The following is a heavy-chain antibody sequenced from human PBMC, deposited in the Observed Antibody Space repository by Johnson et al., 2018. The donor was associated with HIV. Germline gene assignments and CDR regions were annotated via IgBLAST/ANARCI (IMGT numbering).Heavy chain of an antibody. CDR2: IYSGDRT. Sequence: MQLVESGGGLVQPGGSLRLSCAASGFTVSSNYMSWVRQAPGKGLEWVSVIYSGDRTYSAVSVKGRFTISSDSSKNTLFLQMNSLRVEDTAIYYCAETPGGPYYNAVDIWGQGTMVTVSS. CDR1: GFTVSSNY. V-gene: IGHV3-66*01. D-gene: IGHD1-26*01. CDR3: AETPGGPYYNAVDI. J-gene: IGHJ3*02.